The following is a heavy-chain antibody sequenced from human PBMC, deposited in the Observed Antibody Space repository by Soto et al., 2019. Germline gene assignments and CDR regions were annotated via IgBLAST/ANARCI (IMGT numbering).Heavy chain of an antibody. CDR1: GFSLSSHA. CDR2: ISSSSNTV. D-gene: IGHD5-12*01. Sequence: GGSLRLSCVASGFSLSSHAVSWVRQTPEKGLEWVSYISSSSNTVYYADSVKGRFTISRDNAKSSLDLQMNSLRDEDTAVYYCAREDRYSGYDYFDYWGQGALVTVSS. CDR3: AREDRYSGYDYFDY. J-gene: IGHJ4*02. V-gene: IGHV3-48*02.